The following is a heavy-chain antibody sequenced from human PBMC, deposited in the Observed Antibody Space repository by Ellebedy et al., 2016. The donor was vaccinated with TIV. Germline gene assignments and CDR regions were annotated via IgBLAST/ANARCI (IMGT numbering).Heavy chain of an antibody. D-gene: IGHD1-26*01. CDR1: GFSFSNYW. CDR3: ARVSSGSYKTDFDY. J-gene: IGHJ4*02. Sequence: GESLKISCAASGFSFSNYWMTWVRQAPGKGLEWVANINQDGSEEQYVDSVKGRFTISRDNAKNSLYLQMNSLRAEDTAVYYCARVSSGSYKTDFDYWGQGILVTVSS. V-gene: IGHV3-7*01. CDR2: INQDGSEE.